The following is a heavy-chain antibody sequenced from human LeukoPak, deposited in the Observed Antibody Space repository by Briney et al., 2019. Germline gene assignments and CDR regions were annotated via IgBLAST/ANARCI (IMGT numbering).Heavy chain of an antibody. J-gene: IGHJ4*02. CDR1: GYTFTGYY. CDR3: ARAKYYYDSSGYYHVYYFDY. D-gene: IGHD3-22*01. Sequence: ASVKVSCKASGYTFTGYYMHWVRQAPGQGREWMGWINPNSGGTNYAQKFQGRVTMTRDASISTAYMELSRLRSDDTAVYYCARAKYYYDSSGYYHVYYFDYWGQGTLVTVSS. V-gene: IGHV1-2*02. CDR2: INPNSGGT.